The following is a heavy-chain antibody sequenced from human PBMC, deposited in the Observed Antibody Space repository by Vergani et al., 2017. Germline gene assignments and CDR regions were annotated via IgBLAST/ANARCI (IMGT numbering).Heavy chain of an antibody. CDR2: IKQDGSEK. J-gene: IGHJ4*02. Sequence: EVQLVESGGGLVQPGGSLRLSCAASGFTFSSYWMSWVRQAPGKGLEWVANIKQDGSEKYYVDSVKGRFTISRDNAKNSLYLQMNSLRAEDTVVYYCAFGIVGAAYYFDYWGQGTLVTVSS. CDR3: AFGIVGAAYYFDY. CDR1: GFTFSSYW. V-gene: IGHV3-7*01. D-gene: IGHD1-26*01.